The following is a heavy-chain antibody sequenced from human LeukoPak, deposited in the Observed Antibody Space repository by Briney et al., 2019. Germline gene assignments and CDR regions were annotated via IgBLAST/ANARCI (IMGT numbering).Heavy chain of an antibody. Sequence: SETLSLTCTVSGGSISSSSYYWGWIRQAPGKGLEWIGSIYFRGNTFYNPSLKSRVTISVDTSTNQFSLKLSSVTGADTAVYYCARADGYCSGGSCYNDGAFDYWGQGALVTVSS. J-gene: IGHJ4*02. CDR3: ARADGYCSGGSCYNDGAFDY. D-gene: IGHD2-15*01. CDR1: GGSISSSSYY. CDR2: IYFRGNT. V-gene: IGHV4-39*01.